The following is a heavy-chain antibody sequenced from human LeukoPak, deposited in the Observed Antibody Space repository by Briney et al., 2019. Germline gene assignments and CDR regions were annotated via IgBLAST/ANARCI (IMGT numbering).Heavy chain of an antibody. J-gene: IGHJ4*02. V-gene: IGHV3-30*18. CDR2: ISYDGSNK. Sequence: PGGSLRLSCAASGFTLSSYGMHWVRQAPGKGLEWVAVISYDGSNKYYADSVKGRFTISRDNSKNTLYLQMNSLRAEDTAVYYCAKVSYYYDSSGYSYFDYWGQGTLVTVSS. D-gene: IGHD3-22*01. CDR3: AKVSYYYDSSGYSYFDY. CDR1: GFTLSSYG.